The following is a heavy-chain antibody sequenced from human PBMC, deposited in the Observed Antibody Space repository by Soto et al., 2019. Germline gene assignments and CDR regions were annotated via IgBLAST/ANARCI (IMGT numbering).Heavy chain of an antibody. CDR2: IYYSRST. CDR1: GGSISSYY. Sequence: PSETLFLTCTVSGGSISSYYWSWIRQPPGKGLEWIGYIYYSRSTNYNPSLKSRVTISVDTSKYQFSLKLSSVTAADTAVYFCALDISGYDFWSGYYPNWFDPWGQGTLVTVSS. CDR3: ALDISGYDFWSGYYPNWFDP. V-gene: IGHV4-59*01. J-gene: IGHJ5*02. D-gene: IGHD3-3*01.